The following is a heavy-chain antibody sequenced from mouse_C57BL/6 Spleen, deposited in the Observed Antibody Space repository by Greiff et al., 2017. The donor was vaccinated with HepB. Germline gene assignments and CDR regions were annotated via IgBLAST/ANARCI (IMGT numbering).Heavy chain of an antibody. D-gene: IGHD3-2*02. CDR3: ARSVDSSGSYYFDY. CDR1: GYTFTSYW. Sequence: QVQLQQPGAELVKPGASVKMSCKASGYTFTSYWITWVKQRPGQGLEWIGDIYPGSGSTNYNEKFKSKATLTVDTSSSTAYMQLSSLTSEDSAVYYCARSVDSSGSYYFDYWGQGTTLTVSS. J-gene: IGHJ2*01. V-gene: IGHV1-55*01. CDR2: IYPGSGST.